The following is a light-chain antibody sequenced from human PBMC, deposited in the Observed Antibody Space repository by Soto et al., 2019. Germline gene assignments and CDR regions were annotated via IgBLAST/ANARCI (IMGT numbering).Light chain of an antibody. V-gene: IGLV2-18*02. CDR1: SSDVGSYNR. J-gene: IGLJ1*01. Sequence: QSALTQPPSVSGSPGQSVTISCTGTSSDVGSYNRVSWYQQPPGTAPKLMIYEVSNRPSGVPDRFSGSKSGNTASLTISGLQAEDEADYYCVSHISVAYRSIYVFGTGTKLTVL. CDR2: EVS. CDR3: VSHISVAYRSIYV.